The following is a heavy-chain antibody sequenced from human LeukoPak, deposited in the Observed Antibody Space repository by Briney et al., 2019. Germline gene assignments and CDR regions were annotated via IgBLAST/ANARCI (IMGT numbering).Heavy chain of an antibody. J-gene: IGHJ4*02. CDR3: ATGHSSGWFDY. CDR2: IYYPTTT. D-gene: IGHD6-19*01. CDR1: GGSVGSDY. Sequence: PSETLSLTCTVSGGSVGSDYWSWIRQSPGTGLEWIGYIYYPTTTNYNPSLKSRVTMSLDTSKNHFSLDLTSVTGADTAVYFCATGHSSGWFDYWGQGTLVTVSS. V-gene: IGHV4-59*02.